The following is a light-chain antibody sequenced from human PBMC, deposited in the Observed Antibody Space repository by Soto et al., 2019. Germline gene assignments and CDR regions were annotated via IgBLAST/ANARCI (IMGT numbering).Light chain of an antibody. CDR3: QQRSNWHPALT. CDR2: DAS. Sequence: EIVLTQSPATLSLSPGERATLSCRASQSVSSYLAWYQQKPGQAPRLLIYDASTRATGIPARFSGSGSGTDFTPTISSLEPEDFAVYYCQQRSNWHPALTFGGGTKVEIK. CDR1: QSVSSY. J-gene: IGKJ4*01. V-gene: IGKV3-11*01.